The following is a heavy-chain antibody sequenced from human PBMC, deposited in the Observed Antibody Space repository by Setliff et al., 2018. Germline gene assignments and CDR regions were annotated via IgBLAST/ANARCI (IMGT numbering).Heavy chain of an antibody. CDR3: ARDPHLTGGLDR. J-gene: IGHJ5*02. Sequence: PSETLSLTCTVSGVSVGDTYYYWAWIRQPPGKGLEWVGSVSFSGSAYFSPSLKSRVAISLDTSTNVFSLKLSSLIAADTAVYYCARDPHLTGGLDRWGQGTLVTVSS. CDR2: VSFSGSA. D-gene: IGHD3-9*01. V-gene: IGHV4-39*02. CDR1: GVSVGDTYYY.